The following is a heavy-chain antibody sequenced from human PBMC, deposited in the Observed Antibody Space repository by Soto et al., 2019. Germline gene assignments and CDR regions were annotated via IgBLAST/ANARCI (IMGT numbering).Heavy chain of an antibody. CDR3: ARRHDSSGYYAVNAFDI. J-gene: IGHJ3*02. CDR2: IYPGDSDT. V-gene: IGHV5-51*01. Sequence: GESLKISCXGSGYSFTSYWIGWVRQMPGKGLEWMGIIYPGDSDTRYSPSFQGQVTISADKSISTAYLQWSGLKASDTAMYYCARRHDSSGYYAVNAFDIWGQGTMVTVSS. CDR1: GYSFTSYW. D-gene: IGHD3-22*01.